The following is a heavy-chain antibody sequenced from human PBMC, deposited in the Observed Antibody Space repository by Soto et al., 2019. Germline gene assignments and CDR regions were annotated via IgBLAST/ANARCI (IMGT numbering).Heavy chain of an antibody. CDR2: ISSSSSYI. V-gene: IGHV3-21*01. CDR1: GFTFSSYS. Sequence: GGSLRLSCAASGFTFSSYSMNWVRQAPGKGLEWVSSISSSSSYIYYADSVKGRFTISRDNAKNSLYLQMNSLRAEDTAVYYCARGTVVVPAALYYYYGTDVWGQGTTVTVSS. D-gene: IGHD2-2*01. CDR3: ARGTVVVPAALYYYYGTDV. J-gene: IGHJ6*02.